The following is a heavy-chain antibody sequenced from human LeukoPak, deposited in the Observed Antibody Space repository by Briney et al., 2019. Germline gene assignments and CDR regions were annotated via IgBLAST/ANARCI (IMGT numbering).Heavy chain of an antibody. CDR3: ARWEDSHFDY. Sequence: SETLSLTCTVSGGSISSSSYYWGWIRQPPGKGLEWIGSIYYSGSTYYNPSLKSRVTISVDTSKNQFSLKLSSVTAADTAVYYCARWEDSHFDYWGQGTLVTVSS. CDR2: IYYSGST. CDR1: GGSISSSSYY. D-gene: IGHD1-26*01. J-gene: IGHJ4*02. V-gene: IGHV4-39*07.